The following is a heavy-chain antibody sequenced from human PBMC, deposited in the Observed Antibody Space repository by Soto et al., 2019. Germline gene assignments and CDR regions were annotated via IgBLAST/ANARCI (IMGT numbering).Heavy chain of an antibody. J-gene: IGHJ4*02. V-gene: IGHV4-39*01. CDR3: ASHGGAGLRLGELSLIDY. D-gene: IGHD3-16*02. CDR2: IYYRGSS. Sequence: QLQLQESGPGLVKLSETLSLTCTVSGGSISSSSYYWGWFRQPPGKGLVWNGSIYYRGSSFYNPYLQNRFTISVYTSKNQFSLKLSSVTASDTAVYYCASHGGAGLRLGELSLIDYWGQGTLVTVSS. CDR1: GGSISSSSYY.